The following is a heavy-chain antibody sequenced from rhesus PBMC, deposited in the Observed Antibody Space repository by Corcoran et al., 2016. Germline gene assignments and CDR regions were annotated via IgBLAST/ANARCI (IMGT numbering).Heavy chain of an antibody. J-gene: IGHJ4*01. CDR1: GYSIRSGYG. D-gene: IGHD1-7*02. Sequence: QVQLQESGPGMVKPSETLSLTCAASGYSIRSGYGWSWFRQPPGKGLEWFEYIGASRGTTNYNPSLKDRVTISKDTSKNQFSLKLVSVTSADTAVYYCAAPGHFNWNDDLDYWGQGVLVTVSS. V-gene: IGHV4-127*01. CDR2: IGASRGTT. CDR3: AAPGHFNWNDDLDY.